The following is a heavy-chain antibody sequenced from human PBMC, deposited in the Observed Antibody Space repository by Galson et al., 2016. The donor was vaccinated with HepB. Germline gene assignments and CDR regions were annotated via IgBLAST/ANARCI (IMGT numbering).Heavy chain of an antibody. CDR3: ARGENYYDSSGYYFDY. CDR2: ILTDVTNK. Sequence: SLRLSCAASGFTFSNYGMHWVRQAPGKGPEWVAGILTDVTNKYYVDSVKGRFTISRDNSKNTLYLQMNSLRAEDTAVYYCARGENYYDSSGYYFDYWGQGTLVTVSS. J-gene: IGHJ4*02. V-gene: IGHV3-33*01. D-gene: IGHD3-22*01. CDR1: GFTFSNYG.